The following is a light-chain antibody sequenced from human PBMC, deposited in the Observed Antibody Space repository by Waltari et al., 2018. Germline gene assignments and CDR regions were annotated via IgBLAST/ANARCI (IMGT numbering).Light chain of an antibody. CDR3: SSYAHSNTVV. CDR2: EVT. V-gene: IGLV2-8*01. Sequence: QSALTQPPSASGSPGQSVTISCPGTTSDVGGYHYVPCYHQHPGKAPKLIISEVTKRATGVPDRVSGSKSGNTASLTVSGLQAEDEADYYCSSYAHSNTVVFGGGTRLTVL. J-gene: IGLJ2*01. CDR1: TSDVGGYHY.